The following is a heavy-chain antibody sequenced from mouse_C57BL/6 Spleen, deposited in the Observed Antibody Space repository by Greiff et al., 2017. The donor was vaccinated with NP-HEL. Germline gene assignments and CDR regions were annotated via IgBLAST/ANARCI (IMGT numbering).Heavy chain of an antibody. D-gene: IGHD1-1*01. V-gene: IGHV3-5*01. CDR1: GISFTTGNYR. Sequence: EVQLQESGPGLAKPSQTVFLTCTVTGISFTTGNYRWSWIRQFPGNKLDWIGYIYYSGTITYNPSLTSPTTLTRDTPKTQFFLEMNSLTAEDTATYYCARDDPLRSAKDYWGQGTTVTVSS. CDR2: IYYSGTI. CDR3: ARDDPLRSAKDY. J-gene: IGHJ4*01.